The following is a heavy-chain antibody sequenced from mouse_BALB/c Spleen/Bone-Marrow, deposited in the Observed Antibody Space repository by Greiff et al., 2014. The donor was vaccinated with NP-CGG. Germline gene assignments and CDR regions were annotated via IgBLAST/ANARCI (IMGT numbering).Heavy chain of an antibody. V-gene: IGHV3-8*02. CDR1: GDSITSGY. CDR3: ARGGGSSYNYAMDY. D-gene: IGHD1-1*01. J-gene: IGHJ4*01. CDR2: ISYSGST. Sequence: DVHLVESGPSLVKPSQTLSLTCSVTGDSITSGYWNWIRKFPGNKLEYMGYISYSGSTYYNPSLKSRISITRDTSKNQYYLQLNSVTTEDTATYYCARGGGSSYNYAMDYWGQGTSVTVSS.